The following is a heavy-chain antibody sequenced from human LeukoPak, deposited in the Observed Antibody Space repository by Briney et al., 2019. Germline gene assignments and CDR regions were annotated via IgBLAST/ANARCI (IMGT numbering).Heavy chain of an antibody. CDR3: ARDLDGY. CDR2: ISYDGSDK. J-gene: IGHJ4*02. V-gene: IGHV3-30*04. Sequence: PGGSLRLSCAASGFTFSNYAMHWVRQAPGKGLEWVAVISYDGSDKYHADSVKGRFTISRDNSKNTLYLQMNSLRAEDTAVYYCARDLDGYWGQGTLVTVSS. CDR1: GFTFSNYA.